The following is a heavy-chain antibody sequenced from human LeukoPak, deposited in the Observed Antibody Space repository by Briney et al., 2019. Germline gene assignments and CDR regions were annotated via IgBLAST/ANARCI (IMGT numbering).Heavy chain of an antibody. CDR2: INNFYSQI. V-gene: IGHV3-21*01. CDR1: GFPFSRYH. D-gene: IGHD2-2*01. CDR3: ARVYSSTWYSGYLHMDV. J-gene: IGHJ6*03. Sequence: GGPLRLFCAASGFPFSRYHMNWVPQAPGKGLEGVSSINNFYSQIFYAHCVKGRFTIWRDNDKKSLYLQMNRLIVEDTAVYYCARVYSSTWYSGYLHMDVWGKGTTVTASS.